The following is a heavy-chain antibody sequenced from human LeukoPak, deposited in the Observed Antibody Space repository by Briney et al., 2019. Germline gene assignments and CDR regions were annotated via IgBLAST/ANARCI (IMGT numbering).Heavy chain of an antibody. CDR3: ARGFTMVRGAYTAFGY. V-gene: IGHV3-74*01. D-gene: IGHD3-10*01. Sequence: SGGSLRLSCAASGFTFSNYWMRWVRQAPGKGLVWVSRIDSDDSSTSYADSVKGRFTIFRDNAKNTLYLQMNSLRAEDTAVYYCARGFTMVRGAYTAFGYWGQGTLVTVSS. J-gene: IGHJ4*02. CDR2: IDSDDSST. CDR1: GFTFSNYW.